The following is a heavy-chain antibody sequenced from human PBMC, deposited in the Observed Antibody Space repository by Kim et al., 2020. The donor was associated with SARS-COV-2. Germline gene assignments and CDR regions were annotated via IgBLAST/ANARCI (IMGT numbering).Heavy chain of an antibody. CDR1: QFIFTDHC. V-gene: IGHV3-7*03. Sequence: GGSLRLSCVASQFIFTDHCMNWVRQAPGKGLEWVASISQDGSETYYVDSVEGRFTISRDNAKNSLFLEMNSLRVEDTALYFCASGHCSGPTCHVGDCSDIWGQGTKVTVTS. J-gene: IGHJ3*02. CDR2: ISQDGSET. CDR3: ASGHCSGPTCHVGDCSDI. D-gene: IGHD2-21*01.